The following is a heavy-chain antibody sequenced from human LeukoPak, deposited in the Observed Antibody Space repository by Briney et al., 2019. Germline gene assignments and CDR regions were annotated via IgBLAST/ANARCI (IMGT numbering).Heavy chain of an antibody. V-gene: IGHV3-7*01. CDR2: IKQDGSEK. J-gene: IGHJ6*03. CDR1: GFTFSTYW. CDR3: AKDIAAGMVDYYYYMDV. D-gene: IGHD6-13*01. Sequence: GGSLRLSCAASGFTFSTYWMTWVRQAPGKGLEGVANIKQDGSEKYYVDSVKGRFTISRDNAKNSLYLQMNSLRAEDTAMYYCAKDIAAGMVDYYYYMDVWGKGTTVTVSS.